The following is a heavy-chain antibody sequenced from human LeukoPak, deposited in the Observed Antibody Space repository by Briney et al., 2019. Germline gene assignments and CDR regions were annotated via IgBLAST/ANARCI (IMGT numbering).Heavy chain of an antibody. V-gene: IGHV4-34*01. CDR2: INHSGST. J-gene: IGHJ4*02. D-gene: IGHD1-7*01. CDR1: GGSFSGYY. CDR3: ARGEYNWNYGY. Sequence: SETLSLTCAVSGGSFSGYYWSWIRQPPGKGLEWIGEINHSGSTNYNPSLKSRVTISVDTSKNQFSLKLSSVTAADTAVYYCARGEYNWNYGYWGQGTLVTVSS.